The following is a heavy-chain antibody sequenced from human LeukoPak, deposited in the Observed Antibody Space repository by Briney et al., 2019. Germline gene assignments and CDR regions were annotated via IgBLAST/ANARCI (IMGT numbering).Heavy chain of an antibody. CDR1: GGSISSGGYY. J-gene: IGHJ4*02. Sequence: SETLSLTCTVSGGSISSGGYYWSWIRQHPGKGLEWIGYIYYSGSTYYNPSLKSRVTISVDTPKNQFSLKLSSVTAADTAVYYCARASGYSSGWYAVPDFDYWGQGTLVTVSS. CDR3: ARASGYSSGWYAVPDFDY. V-gene: IGHV4-31*03. CDR2: IYYSGST. D-gene: IGHD6-19*01.